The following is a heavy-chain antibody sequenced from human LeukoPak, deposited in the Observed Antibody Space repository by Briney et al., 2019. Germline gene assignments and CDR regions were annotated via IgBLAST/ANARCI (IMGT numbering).Heavy chain of an antibody. CDR1: GFTFTDYN. V-gene: IGHV3-30*02. Sequence: GGSLRLSCAASGFTFTDYNMHWVRQAPGKGLEWVAFIRFDASDKYYPDSVKGRFTISRDNSKNTLYLQMNSLRPEDTAVYYCARDFGRYFIDYWGQGTLVTVSS. J-gene: IGHJ4*02. CDR3: ARDFGRYFIDY. D-gene: IGHD3-9*01. CDR2: IRFDASDK.